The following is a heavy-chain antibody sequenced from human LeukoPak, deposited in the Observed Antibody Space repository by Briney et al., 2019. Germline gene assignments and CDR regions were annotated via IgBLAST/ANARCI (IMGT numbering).Heavy chain of an antibody. D-gene: IGHD1-26*01. J-gene: IGHJ3*02. CDR1: GYSISSGYY. V-gene: IGHV4-38-2*02. CDR3: ARFFGSSRDI. Sequence: SETLSLTCTVSGYSISSGYYWGWIRQPPGKGLEWIGYIYHSGSTYYNPSLKSRVTISVDRSKNQFSLKLSSVTAADTAVYYCARFFGSSRDIWGQGTMVTVSS. CDR2: IYHSGST.